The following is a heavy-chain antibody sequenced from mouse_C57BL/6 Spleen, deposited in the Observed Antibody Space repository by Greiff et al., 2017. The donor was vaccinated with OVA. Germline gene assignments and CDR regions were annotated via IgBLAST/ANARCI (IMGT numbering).Heavy chain of an antibody. CDR1: GYTFTSYW. CDR2: INPSNGGT. Sequence: VQLQQPGTELVKPGASVKLSCKASGYTFTSYWMHWVKQRPGQGLEWIGNINPSNGGTNYNEKFKSKATLTVDKSSSTAYMRLSSLTSEDSAVYYCARSLHYYGSSSYAMDYWGQGTSVTVSS. D-gene: IGHD1-1*01. CDR3: ARSLHYYGSSSYAMDY. V-gene: IGHV1-53*01. J-gene: IGHJ4*01.